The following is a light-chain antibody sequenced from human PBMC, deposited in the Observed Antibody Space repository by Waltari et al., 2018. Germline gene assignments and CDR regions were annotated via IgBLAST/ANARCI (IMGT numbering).Light chain of an antibody. V-gene: IGKV1-5*03. CDR1: QSISDW. Sequence: DIQMTQSPSTLSASVADRVTISCRASQSISDWLAWYQQKPGKAPKLLSYRASNLESGVPSRFSGSVSGTEFTLTISSLQPDDFATYYCQQYNSYSHTFGQGTKLEMK. CDR2: RAS. CDR3: QQYNSYSHT. J-gene: IGKJ2*01.